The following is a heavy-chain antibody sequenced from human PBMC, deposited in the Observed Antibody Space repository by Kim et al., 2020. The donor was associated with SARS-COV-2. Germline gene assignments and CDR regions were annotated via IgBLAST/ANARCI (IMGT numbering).Heavy chain of an antibody. J-gene: IGHJ4*02. CDR1: GFTFNFYP. V-gene: IGHV3-23*01. Sequence: GGSLRLSCAASGFTFNFYPMSWVRQAPGKGPEWVSTITGSGGSTYYPDSVEGRFTISRSNSKNTLYLHMKNLRADDTAVYYCAKSPGGYYYFYSRGQGT. D-gene: IGHD3-22*01. CDR2: ITGSGGST. CDR3: AKSPGGYYYFYS.